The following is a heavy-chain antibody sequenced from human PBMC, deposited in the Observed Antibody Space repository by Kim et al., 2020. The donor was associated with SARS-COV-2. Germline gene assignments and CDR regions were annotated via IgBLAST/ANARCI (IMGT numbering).Heavy chain of an antibody. D-gene: IGHD3-10*01. V-gene: IGHV4-31*03. CDR2: IYYSGST. Sequence: SETLSLTCTVSGGSISSGGYYWSWIRQHPGKGLEWIGYIYYSGSTYYNPSLKSRVTISVDTSKNQFSLKLSSVTAADTAVYYCARYRDSRGFGELLGPGFDPWDQGTLVTVSS. CDR3: ARYRDSRGFGELLGPGFDP. CDR1: GGSISSGGYY. J-gene: IGHJ5*02.